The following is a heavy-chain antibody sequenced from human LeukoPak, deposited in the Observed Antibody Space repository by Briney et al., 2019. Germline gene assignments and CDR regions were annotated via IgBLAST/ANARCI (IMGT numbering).Heavy chain of an antibody. V-gene: IGHV3-7*04. Sequence: GGSLRLSCAASGFTFSDYWMSWVRQAPGKGLEFVANIKQDGSEKNYMDFVKGRFSISRDNAMNALYLQMNSLRAEDTAVYYCARGLRITFGGANFDDYWGQGTLVTVSS. D-gene: IGHD3-16*01. J-gene: IGHJ4*02. CDR2: IKQDGSEK. CDR1: GFTFSDYW. CDR3: ARGLRITFGGANFDDY.